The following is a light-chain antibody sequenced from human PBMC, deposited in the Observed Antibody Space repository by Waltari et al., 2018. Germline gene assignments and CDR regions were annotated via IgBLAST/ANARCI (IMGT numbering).Light chain of an antibody. V-gene: IGLV2-23*02. CDR2: EVS. CDR1: NSDVGKYKL. CDR3: CSYTGGSIPVI. Sequence: QSALPQPASVSGSPGQSITISCTGTNSDVGKYKLVSWYQQHPGKAPKLMIYEVSKRPSGISYRVSGSKSGDTDSLTISGLQAEDEAEYYCCSYTGGSIPVIFGGGTKLTVL. J-gene: IGLJ2*01.